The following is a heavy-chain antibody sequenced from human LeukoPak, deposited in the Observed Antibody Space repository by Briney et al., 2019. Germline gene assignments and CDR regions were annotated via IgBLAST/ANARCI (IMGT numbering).Heavy chain of an antibody. V-gene: IGHV4-59*12. D-gene: IGHD3-3*01. CDR3: ARDDVTIFGVVRFDY. J-gene: IGHJ4*02. CDR2: IYYSGST. Sequence: SETLSLTCTVSGGSISSYYWSWIRQPPGKGLEWIGYIYYSGSTNYNPSFKSRVTMSVDTSKNQFSLKLSSVTAADTAVYYCARDDVTIFGVVRFDYWGQGTLVTVSS. CDR1: GGSISSYY.